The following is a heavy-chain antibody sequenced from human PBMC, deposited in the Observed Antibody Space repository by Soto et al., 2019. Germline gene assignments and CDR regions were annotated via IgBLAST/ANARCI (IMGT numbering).Heavy chain of an antibody. CDR2: ISYDGSNK. V-gene: IGHV3-30-3*01. D-gene: IGHD2-15*01. J-gene: IGHJ4*02. CDR3: AREGYCSGGSCYSFDY. Sequence: GGSLRLSCAASGFTFSSYAMHWVRQAPGKGLEWVAVISYDGSNKYYADSVKGRFTISRDNSKNTLYLQMNSLRAEDTAVYYCAREGYCSGGSCYSFDYWGQGTLVTSPQ. CDR1: GFTFSSYA.